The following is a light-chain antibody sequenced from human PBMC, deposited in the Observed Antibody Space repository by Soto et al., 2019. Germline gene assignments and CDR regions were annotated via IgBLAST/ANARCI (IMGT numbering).Light chain of an antibody. V-gene: IGKV3D-20*01. CDR2: EAS. CDR3: QQYGSSVS. J-gene: IGKJ1*01. CDR1: QSVDSNY. Sequence: EIVLTQSPATLSLSPGDRATLSCGASQSVDSNYLAWYQHKPGLAPRLLIFEASIRATGLPDWFSGSGSGTDFTLTITRLEPEDFAVYYCQQYGSSVSFGQGTKVEIK.